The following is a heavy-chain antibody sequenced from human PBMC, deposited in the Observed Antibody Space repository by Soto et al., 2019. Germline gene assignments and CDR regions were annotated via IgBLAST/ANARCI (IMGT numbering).Heavy chain of an antibody. J-gene: IGHJ6*02. D-gene: IGHD3-10*01. V-gene: IGHV4-59*01. CDR2: IYYSGST. Sequence: PXDTLSVTCTCSGGSISSYYWSLILQPPGKGLEWIGYIYYSGSTNYNPSLKSRVTISVDTSKNQFSLKLSSVTAADTAVYYCARVFTVITWFGETNYGMDVWGQGTTVTVSS. CDR1: GGSISSYY. CDR3: ARVFTVITWFGETNYGMDV.